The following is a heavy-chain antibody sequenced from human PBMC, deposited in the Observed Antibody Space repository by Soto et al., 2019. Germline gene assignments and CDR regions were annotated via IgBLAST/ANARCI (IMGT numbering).Heavy chain of an antibody. D-gene: IGHD3-9*01. CDR3: ARGGRSLRYFDWLQTYYGMDV. CDR2: INHSGST. CDR1: GGSFSGYY. Sequence: PSETLSLTCAVYGGSFSGYYWSWIRQPPGKGLEWIGEINHSGSTNYNPSLKSRVTISVGTSKNQFSLKLSSVTAADTAVYYCARGGRSLRYFDWLQTYYGMDVCGQGTTVTVS. J-gene: IGHJ6*02. V-gene: IGHV4-34*01.